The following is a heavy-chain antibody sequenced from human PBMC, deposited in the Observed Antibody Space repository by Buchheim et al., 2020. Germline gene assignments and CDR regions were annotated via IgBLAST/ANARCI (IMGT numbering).Heavy chain of an antibody. CDR2: ISYDGSNT. V-gene: IGHV3-30*18. J-gene: IGHJ4*02. CDR3: AKDQDFRIAVADLDY. CDR1: GFTFSSYG. Sequence: QVQLVESGGGVVQPGRSLRLSCAASGFTFSSYGMHWVRQAPGKGLEWVAVISYDGSNTYYADSVKGRFTISRDNSKNTLYLQMNSLRAEDTAVYYCAKDQDFRIAVADLDYWGQGTL. D-gene: IGHD6-19*01.